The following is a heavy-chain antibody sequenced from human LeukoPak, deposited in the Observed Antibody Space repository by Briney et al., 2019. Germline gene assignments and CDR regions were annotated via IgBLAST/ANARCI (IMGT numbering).Heavy chain of an antibody. CDR2: IYPGDSDT. Sequence: GESLKISCKGSGYSFTSYWIGWVRQMPGNGLEWMGIIYPGDSDTRYSPSFQGQVTISADKSISTAYLQWSSLKASDTAMYYCARRYYYDSSGYSYFDYWGQGTLVTVSS. CDR1: GYSFTSYW. V-gene: IGHV5-51*01. CDR3: ARRYYYDSSGYSYFDY. J-gene: IGHJ4*02. D-gene: IGHD3-22*01.